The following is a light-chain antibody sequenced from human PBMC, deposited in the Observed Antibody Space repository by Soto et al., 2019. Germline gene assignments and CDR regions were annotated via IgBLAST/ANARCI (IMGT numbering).Light chain of an antibody. CDR1: QSISNY. V-gene: IGKV1-39*01. J-gene: IGKJ5*01. Sequence: DIEMSQSHSPLSASVGDRVTITRRASQSISNYLNWYQHKPGKAPKLLIYSTSTLQSGVPSRFSGSGSGTQFTLTISTLQPEDFATYYCQQNYRTPVTFGQGTRLEIK. CDR2: STS. CDR3: QQNYRTPVT.